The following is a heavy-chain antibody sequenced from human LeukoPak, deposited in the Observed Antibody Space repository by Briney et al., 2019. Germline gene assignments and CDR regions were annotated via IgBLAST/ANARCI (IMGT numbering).Heavy chain of an antibody. J-gene: IGHJ4*02. V-gene: IGHV5-51*01. CDR3: ASTNLLGYCSSTSCDFDY. CDR2: IYPGDSDT. CDR1: GYSFTSYW. Sequence: GESLKISCKGSGYSFTSYWIGWVRQMPGKGLEWMGIIYPGDSDTRYSPSFQGQVTIPADKSISTAYLQWSSLKASDTAMYYCASTNLLGYCSSTSCDFDYWGQGTLVTVSS. D-gene: IGHD2-2*01.